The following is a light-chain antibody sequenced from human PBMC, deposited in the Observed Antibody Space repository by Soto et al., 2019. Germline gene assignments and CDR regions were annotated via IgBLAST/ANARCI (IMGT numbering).Light chain of an antibody. V-gene: IGKV3-20*01. Sequence: EIVLTQSPGTLSLSPGERATLSCRASQSVSSSFLAWYQQKPGQAHRLLIYGASSRATGIPDRFSGSGSGTDFTLTISRLEPEDFAVYYCQQYGSSPWKFGQGTQGEIK. CDR3: QQYGSSPWK. CDR2: GAS. CDR1: QSVSSSF. J-gene: IGKJ1*01.